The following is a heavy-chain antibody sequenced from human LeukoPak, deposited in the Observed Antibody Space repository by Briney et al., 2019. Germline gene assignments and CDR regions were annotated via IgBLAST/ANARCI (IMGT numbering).Heavy chain of an antibody. Sequence: ASVKVSCKASGYSFTSYYMYWVRQAPGQGLEWMGIINPSGDSTSYAQMFQGRVTMTRDMSTSTDYMELSRLRSDDTAVYYCARDRSSSWPDYWGQGTLVTVSS. CDR3: ARDRSSSWPDY. CDR2: INPSGDST. J-gene: IGHJ4*02. V-gene: IGHV1-46*01. CDR1: GYSFTSYY. D-gene: IGHD6-13*01.